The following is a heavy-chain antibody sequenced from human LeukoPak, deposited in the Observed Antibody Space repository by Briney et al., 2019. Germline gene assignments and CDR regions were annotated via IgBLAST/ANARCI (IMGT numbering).Heavy chain of an antibody. CDR3: ARPRGHCSGGSCSADYYYMDV. D-gene: IGHD2-15*01. V-gene: IGHV5-51*01. J-gene: IGHJ6*03. Sequence: GESLKISCKGSGYSFTSYWIGWVRQMPGKGLEWMGILYPGDSDTRYSPSFQGQVTISADKSISTAYLQWSSLKASDTAMYYCARPRGHCSGGSCSADYYYMDVWGKGTTVTVSS. CDR2: LYPGDSDT. CDR1: GYSFTSYW.